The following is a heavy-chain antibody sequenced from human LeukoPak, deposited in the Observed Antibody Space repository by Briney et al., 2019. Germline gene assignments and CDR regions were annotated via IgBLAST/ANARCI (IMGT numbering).Heavy chain of an antibody. J-gene: IGHJ4*02. CDR3: ARVRGIFGVVPYYFDY. CDR2: IYTSGSA. Sequence: ASETLSLTCTVSGGSISSYYWSWIRQPAGKGLEWIGRIYTSGSANYNSSLKSRVTISVDTSKNQFSLKLSSVTAADTAVYYCARVRGIFGVVPYYFDYWGQGTLVTVSS. CDR1: GGSISSYY. D-gene: IGHD3-3*01. V-gene: IGHV4-4*07.